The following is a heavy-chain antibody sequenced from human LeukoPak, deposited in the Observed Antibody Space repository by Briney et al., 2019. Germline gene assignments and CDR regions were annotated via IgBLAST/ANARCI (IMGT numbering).Heavy chain of an antibody. V-gene: IGHV4-34*01. CDR2: INHSGST. Sequence: SETLSLTCAVYGGSFSGYYWSWIRQPPGKGLEWIGEINHSGSTNYNPSLKSRVTISVDTSKNQFSLKLSSVTAADTAVYYCARRRQQPVRFAFDIWGQGTMVTVSP. D-gene: IGHD6-13*01. J-gene: IGHJ3*02. CDR3: ARRRQQPVRFAFDI. CDR1: GGSFSGYY.